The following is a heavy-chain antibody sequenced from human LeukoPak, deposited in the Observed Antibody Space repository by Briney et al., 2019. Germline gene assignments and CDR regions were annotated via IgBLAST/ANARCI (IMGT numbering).Heavy chain of an antibody. CDR3: TSQYFDY. J-gene: IGHJ4*02. CDR2: IKSKTDGGTT. V-gene: IGHV3-15*01. CDR1: EFTFSNAW. Sequence: GGSLRLSCAASEFTFSNAWMNWVGQGPGKGLEGVGRIKSKTDGGTTDYAAPVEGTFTISRDDSKNPVYLQMNSLKTAATAVYYCTSQYFDYWGQGTLVAVSS.